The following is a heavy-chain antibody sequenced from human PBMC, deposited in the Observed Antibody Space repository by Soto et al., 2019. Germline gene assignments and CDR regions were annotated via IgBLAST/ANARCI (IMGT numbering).Heavy chain of an antibody. CDR3: AKARGGFARGWEYYDF. Sequence: PGGSLRLSCAASGFAFSSYTMSWVRQTPGKGLEWVSSISASGGSTYYGDSLKGRFTISRDNSKNTLNLHIKSLGVEDSAVYYCAKARGGFARGWEYYDFWGQGTQVTVSS. J-gene: IGHJ4*02. V-gene: IGHV3-23*01. D-gene: IGHD6-19*01. CDR2: ISASGGST. CDR1: GFAFSSYT.